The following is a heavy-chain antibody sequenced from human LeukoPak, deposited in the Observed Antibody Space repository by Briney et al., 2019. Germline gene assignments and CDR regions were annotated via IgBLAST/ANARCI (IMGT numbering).Heavy chain of an antibody. CDR1: GFTVSSNY. D-gene: IGHD6-13*01. Sequence: GGSLRLSCAASGFTVSSNYMSWVRQAPGKGLEWVSVIYSGGSTYYADSVKGRFTISRDNSKNTLYLQMNSLRAEDTAVYYCAKDGQQLVFEYFQHWGQGTLVTVSS. CDR3: AKDGQQLVFEYFQH. J-gene: IGHJ1*01. CDR2: IYSGGST. V-gene: IGHV3-53*01.